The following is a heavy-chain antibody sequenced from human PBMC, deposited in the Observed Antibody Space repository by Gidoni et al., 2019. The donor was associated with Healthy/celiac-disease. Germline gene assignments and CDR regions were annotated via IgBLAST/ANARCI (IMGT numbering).Heavy chain of an antibody. CDR1: GFTFSSDA. CDR3: AKGGLGTSSSGRAPLDY. D-gene: IGHD6-19*01. Sequence: VQLLESGGGLVQPGGSLRLSCAASGFTFSSDAMNWVRQAPGTGLEWVSAISGSGGSTYYADYVKGRLTISRDNSKNTLYLQMNRLRAEDTAVYYCAKGGLGTSSSGRAPLDYWGQGTLVTVSS. J-gene: IGHJ4*02. V-gene: IGHV3-23*01. CDR2: ISGSGGST.